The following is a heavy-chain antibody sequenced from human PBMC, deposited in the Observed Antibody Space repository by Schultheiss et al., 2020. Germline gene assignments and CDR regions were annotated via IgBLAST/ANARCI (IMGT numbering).Heavy chain of an antibody. CDR2: ISGSGGST. CDR1: GFTFSSYA. CDR3: ATATGYCSSTSCYGYYYGMDV. D-gene: IGHD2-2*01. V-gene: IGHV3-23*01. Sequence: GSLRLSCAASGFTFSSYAMSWVRQAPGKGLEWVSAISGSGGSTYYADSVKGRFTISRDNSKNTLYLQMNSLRAEDTAVYYCATATGYCSSTSCYGYYYGMDVWGQGTTVTVSS. J-gene: IGHJ6*02.